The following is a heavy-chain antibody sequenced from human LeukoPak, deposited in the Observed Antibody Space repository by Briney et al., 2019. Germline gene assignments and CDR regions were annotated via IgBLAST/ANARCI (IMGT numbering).Heavy chain of an antibody. Sequence: SSETLSLTCTVSGGSISSYYWSWIRQPPGKGLEWIWYIYYSGSTNYNPSLKSRVTISVDTSKNQFSLKLSSVTAADTAVYYCARGVQGWFAPWGQGTLVTVSS. CDR3: ARGVQGWFAP. J-gene: IGHJ5*02. CDR2: IYYSGST. V-gene: IGHV4-59*12. CDR1: GGSISSYY. D-gene: IGHD3-10*01.